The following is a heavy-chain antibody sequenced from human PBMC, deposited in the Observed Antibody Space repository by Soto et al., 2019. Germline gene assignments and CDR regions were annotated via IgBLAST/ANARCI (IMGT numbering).Heavy chain of an antibody. CDR1: GYTFTSYG. CDR3: ARRRGHYYGSGSYPSPYYYYYYGMDV. Sequence: WASVKVSCKASGYTFTSYGISWVRQAPGQGLEWMGWISAYNGNTNYAQKLQGRVTMTTDTSTSTAYMELRSLRSDDTAVYYCARRRGHYYGSGSYPSPYYYYYYGMDVWGQGTTVTVS. V-gene: IGHV1-18*01. J-gene: IGHJ6*02. D-gene: IGHD3-10*01. CDR2: ISAYNGNT.